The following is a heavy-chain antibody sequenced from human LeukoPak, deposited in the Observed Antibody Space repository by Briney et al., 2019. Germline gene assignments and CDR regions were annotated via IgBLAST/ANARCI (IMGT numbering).Heavy chain of an antibody. J-gene: IGHJ4*02. V-gene: IGHV1-46*03. CDR1: GYTFTSYY. CDR2: INPSGGST. D-gene: IGHD1-26*01. CDR3: ARDPPGTYYFDY. Sequence: ASVKVSCKASGYTFTSYYMHWVRQAPGQGLEWVGIINPSGGSTSYAQKFQGRVTMTRDTSTSTVYMELSSLRSEDTAVYYCARDPPGTYYFDYWGQGTLVTVSS.